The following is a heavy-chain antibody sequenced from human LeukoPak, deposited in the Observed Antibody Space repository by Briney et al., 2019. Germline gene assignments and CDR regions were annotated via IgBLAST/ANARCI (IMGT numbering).Heavy chain of an antibody. Sequence: GGSLRLSCAASGFTFSSYSMNWVRQAPGKGLEWVSYISSSSSTIYYADSVKGRFTISRDNAKNSLYLQMNSLRAEDTAVYYCARLPRGIAVAGVFDYWGQGTLVTVSS. J-gene: IGHJ4*02. V-gene: IGHV3-48*04. CDR1: GFTFSSYS. D-gene: IGHD6-19*01. CDR3: ARLPRGIAVAGVFDY. CDR2: ISSSSSTI.